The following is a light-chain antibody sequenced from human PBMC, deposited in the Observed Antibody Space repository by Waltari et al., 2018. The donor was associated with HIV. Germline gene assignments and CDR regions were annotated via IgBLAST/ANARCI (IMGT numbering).Light chain of an antibody. V-gene: IGLV1-47*01. Sequence: QSVPTPPPSASGTPAQRTTTRSAVSSFNIGSTCVYRYHQLPGAAPKLLIYRDNQRPSGVPDRFYGSKSGTSASLAISGLRSEDEADYYCAAWDDSLSGVYVVGTGTKVTVL. CDR1: SFNIGSTC. CDR3: AAWDDSLSGVYV. J-gene: IGLJ1*01. CDR2: RDN.